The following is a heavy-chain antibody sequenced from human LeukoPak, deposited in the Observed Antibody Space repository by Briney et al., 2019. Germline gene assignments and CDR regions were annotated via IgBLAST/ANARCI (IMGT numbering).Heavy chain of an antibody. D-gene: IGHD2/OR15-2a*01. Sequence: SVKVSCKASGGTFSSYAISWVRQAPGQGLEWMGRIIPILGIANYAQKFQGRVTITADKSTSTAYMELSSLRSEDTAVYYCARGSLAFFSIDYWGQGTLVTVSP. CDR2: IIPILGIA. J-gene: IGHJ4*02. CDR3: ARGSLAFFSIDY. V-gene: IGHV1-69*04. CDR1: GGTFSSYA.